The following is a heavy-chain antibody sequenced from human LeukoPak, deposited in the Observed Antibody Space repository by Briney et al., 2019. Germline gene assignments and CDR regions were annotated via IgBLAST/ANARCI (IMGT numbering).Heavy chain of an antibody. Sequence: QPGRSLRLSCAASGFTFRSYAMPWVRQAPGKGLGWVAGISYDGSNKYYADSVKGRVTISRDNSKNTLYLQMNSLRAEDTAVYCCSGSGWYGERDYWGQGTLVTVSS. CDR1: GFTFRSYA. V-gene: IGHV3-30-3*01. CDR3: SGSGWYGERDY. D-gene: IGHD6-19*01. CDR2: ISYDGSNK. J-gene: IGHJ4*02.